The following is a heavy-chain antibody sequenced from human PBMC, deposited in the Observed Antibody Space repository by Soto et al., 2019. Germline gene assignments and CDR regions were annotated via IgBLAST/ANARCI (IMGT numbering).Heavy chain of an antibody. CDR1: GYVWSYFG. Sequence: PGEALILSWKGSGYVWSYFGIFWGRQTPEKGLEWMGRIDPSGSYITYIPSFQGHVIISADKSINIAFLTWTSLKASDSAIYSCANLHFTFGSIDVCYMWGQGTIVTVSS. V-gene: IGHV5-10-1*01. CDR2: IDPSGSYI. CDR3: ANLHFTFGSIDVCYM. D-gene: IGHD3-3*02. J-gene: IGHJ3*01.